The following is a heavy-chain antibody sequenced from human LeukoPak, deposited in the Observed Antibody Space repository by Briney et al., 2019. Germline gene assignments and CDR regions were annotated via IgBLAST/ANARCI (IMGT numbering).Heavy chain of an antibody. J-gene: IGHJ5*02. CDR1: GFTFSSYW. V-gene: IGHV3-7*01. CDR2: IKEDGSEI. CDR3: AGLGYCSSTSCYLP. D-gene: IGHD2-2*01. Sequence: GGSLRLSCAASGFTFSSYWMTWVRQAPGKGLEWVANIKEDGSEINYVDSVKGRFTISRDNAKNSLFLQMNSLRVEDTAVYYCAGLGYCSSTSCYLPWGQGTLVTVSS.